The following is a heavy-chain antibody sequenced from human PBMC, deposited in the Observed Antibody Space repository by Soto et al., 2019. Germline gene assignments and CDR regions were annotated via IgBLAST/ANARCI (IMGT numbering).Heavy chain of an antibody. CDR1: GYSFTSYW. V-gene: IGHV5-51*01. CDR2: IFPGNSNT. Sequence: GESLKISCKASGYSFTSYWIAWVRQMPGKGLEWMGIIFPGNSNTRYSPSFQGQVTISADKSISTAYLQWSSLKASDTAMYYCARQYVGVATIPMLSHADWGQGTLVTVSS. CDR3: ARQYVGVATIPMLSHAD. J-gene: IGHJ4*02. D-gene: IGHD5-12*01.